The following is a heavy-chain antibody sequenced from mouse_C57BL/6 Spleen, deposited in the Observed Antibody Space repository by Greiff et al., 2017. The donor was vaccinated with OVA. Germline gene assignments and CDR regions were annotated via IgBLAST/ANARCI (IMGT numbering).Heavy chain of an antibody. D-gene: IGHD4-1*01. CDR3: ARDAGDWDGTFAY. Sequence: DVKLVESGGGLVQSGRSLRLSCATSGFTFSDFYMEWVRQAPGKGLEWIAASRNKANDYTTEYSASVKGRFIVSRDTSQSILYLQMNALRAEDTAIYYCARDAGDWDGTFAYWGQGTLVTVSA. J-gene: IGHJ3*01. V-gene: IGHV7-1*01. CDR1: GFTFSDFY. CDR2: SRNKANDYTT.